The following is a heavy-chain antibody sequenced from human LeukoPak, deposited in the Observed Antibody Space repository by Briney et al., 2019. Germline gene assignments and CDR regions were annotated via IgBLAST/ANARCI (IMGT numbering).Heavy chain of an antibody. Sequence: SQTLSLTCTVSGGSISSGGYYWSWIRQHPGKGLEWIGYIYYSGSTYYNPSLKSRVTISADTSKNQFSLTLGSVSATDTAVYYCVSPRGFSYGYFDYWGQGTLVTVSS. CDR1: GGSISSGGYY. CDR2: IYYSGST. D-gene: IGHD5-18*01. V-gene: IGHV4-31*03. J-gene: IGHJ4*02. CDR3: VSPRGFSYGYFDY.